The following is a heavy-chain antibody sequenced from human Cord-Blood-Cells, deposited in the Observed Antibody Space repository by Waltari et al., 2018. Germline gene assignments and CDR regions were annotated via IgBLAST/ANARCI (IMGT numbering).Heavy chain of an antibody. Sequence: QLHLQESGPGLVKPSEALSLTCTVSGGSIRSSRYYWGWIRQPRGRGLEWIGSIYYRGSTHSNPSLTSRPTISVDTSKNQFSLQLSSVTAADTAVYYCARGGSGGDYFDYWGQGTLVTVSS. CDR2: IYYRGST. CDR1: GGSIRSSRYY. D-gene: IGHD3-10*01. CDR3: ARGGSGGDYFDY. J-gene: IGHJ4*02. V-gene: IGHV4-39*01.